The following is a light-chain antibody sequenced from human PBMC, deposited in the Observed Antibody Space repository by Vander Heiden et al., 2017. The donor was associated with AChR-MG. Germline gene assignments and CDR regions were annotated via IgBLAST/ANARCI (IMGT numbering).Light chain of an antibody. CDR2: DAS. Sequence: EFVLTQSPGTLSLSPGERATLSCRASQSISSRYLAWYQQKPGQAPRLLIYDASRRIIGIPDRFSGSGSGTDFTLTISRLEPEDFAVYYCQQYCSSPTWTFGQGTKVEIK. CDR1: QSISSRY. CDR3: QQYCSSPTWT. V-gene: IGKV3-20*01. J-gene: IGKJ1*01.